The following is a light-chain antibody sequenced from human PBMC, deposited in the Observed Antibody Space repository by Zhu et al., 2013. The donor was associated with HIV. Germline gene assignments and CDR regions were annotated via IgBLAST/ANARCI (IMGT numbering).Light chain of an antibody. Sequence: DIQMTQSPSSLSASVGDTVSITCRASQDIRNDLGWYQQKPGKAPKRLIYAASSLQSGVPSRFIGRGSRTEFSLTINSLQPEDFATYYCLQHNTYPWTFGQGTKVEIK. V-gene: IGKV1-17*01. J-gene: IGKJ1*01. CDR2: AAS. CDR1: QDIRND. CDR3: LQHNTYPWT.